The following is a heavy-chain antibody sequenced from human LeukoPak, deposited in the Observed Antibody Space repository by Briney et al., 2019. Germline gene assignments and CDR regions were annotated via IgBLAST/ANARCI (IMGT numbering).Heavy chain of an antibody. D-gene: IGHD3-10*01. CDR3: ARDRMVRGVEIDY. Sequence: ASVKVSCKASGYIFNSYGISWVRQAPGQGLEWMGWISAYNGYTNYAQKLQGRVTMTTDTSTSTACMELRSLRSDDTAVYYCARDRMVRGVEIDYWGQGTLVTVSS. CDR2: ISAYNGYT. J-gene: IGHJ4*02. CDR1: GYIFNSYG. V-gene: IGHV1-18*01.